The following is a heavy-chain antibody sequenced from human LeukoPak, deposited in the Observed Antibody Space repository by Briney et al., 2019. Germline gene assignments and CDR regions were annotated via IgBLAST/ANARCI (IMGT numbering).Heavy chain of an antibody. CDR2: ISGGGST. V-gene: IGHV3-23*01. D-gene: IGHD6-19*01. Sequence: GGSLRLSCAASGFTFSNYAMSWVRQAPGKGLEWVSGISGGGSTYYADSVKGRFTISRDNSKNTVYLQMNSLRAEDTAVYYCAKNSGWYWYDAFDIWGQGTMVTVSS. CDR1: GFTFSNYA. J-gene: IGHJ3*02. CDR3: AKNSGWYWYDAFDI.